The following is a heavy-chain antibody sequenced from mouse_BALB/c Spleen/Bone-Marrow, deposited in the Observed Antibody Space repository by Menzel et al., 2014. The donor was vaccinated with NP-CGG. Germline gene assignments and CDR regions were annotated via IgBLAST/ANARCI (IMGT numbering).Heavy chain of an antibody. D-gene: IGHD2-3*01. V-gene: IGHV7-3*02. J-gene: IGHJ1*01. Sequence: EVKVEESGGGLVQPGGSLRLSCATSGVTFTDYYMSWVRQPPGKAPEWLGFIRNKANGHTTEYSASVKGRFTISRDNSQSILYLQMNTLRAEDSATYYCARDINDGYYWYFDVWGAGTTVTVSS. CDR3: ARDINDGYYWYFDV. CDR2: IRNKANGHTT. CDR1: GVTFTDYY.